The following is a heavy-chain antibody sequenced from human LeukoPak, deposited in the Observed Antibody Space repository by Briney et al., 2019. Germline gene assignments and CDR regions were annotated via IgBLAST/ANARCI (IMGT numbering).Heavy chain of an antibody. CDR1: GGSISSGDYY. Sequence: SETLSLTCTVSGGSISSGDYYWSWIRQPPGKGLEWIGYIYYSGSTYYNPSLKNRVTISVDTSKNQFSLKLSSVTAADTAVYYCARDTVTLPYYYYGMDVWGQGTTVTVSS. D-gene: IGHD4-11*01. CDR2: IYYSGST. V-gene: IGHV4-30-4*01. J-gene: IGHJ6*02. CDR3: ARDTVTLPYYYYGMDV.